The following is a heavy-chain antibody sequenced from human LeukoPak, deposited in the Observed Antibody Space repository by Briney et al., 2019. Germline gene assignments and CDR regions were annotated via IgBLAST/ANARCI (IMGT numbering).Heavy chain of an antibody. D-gene: IGHD4-17*01. J-gene: IGHJ4*02. Sequence: GRSLRLSCAASGFTFDDYAMHWVRQAPGKGLEWVSGISWNSGSIGYADSVKGRFTISRDNAKNSLYLQMNSLRAEDMALYYCAKRSYGDDYFDYWGQGTLVTVSS. V-gene: IGHV3-9*03. CDR2: ISWNSGSI. CDR3: AKRSYGDDYFDY. CDR1: GFTFDDYA.